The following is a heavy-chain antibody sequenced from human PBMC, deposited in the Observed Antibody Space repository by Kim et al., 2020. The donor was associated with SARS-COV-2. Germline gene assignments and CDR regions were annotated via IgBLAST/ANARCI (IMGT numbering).Heavy chain of an antibody. CDR3: ARGGAPGFYRAPFNT. CDR1: GFTVSRNY. Sequence: GGSLRLSCAVSGFTVSRNYVSWVRQAPGKGLEWVSTISSGGDTNSADSVKGRFTISRDNSKNTLFLQMNSLRVEDTARYYCARGGAPGFYRAPFNTWGQG. D-gene: IGHD1-26*01. CDR2: ISSGGDT. J-gene: IGHJ5*02. V-gene: IGHV3-53*01.